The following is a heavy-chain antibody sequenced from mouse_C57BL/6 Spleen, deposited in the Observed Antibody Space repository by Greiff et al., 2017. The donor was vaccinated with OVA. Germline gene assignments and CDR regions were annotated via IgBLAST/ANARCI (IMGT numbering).Heavy chain of an antibody. V-gene: IGHV1-80*01. CDR2: IYPGDGDT. CDR1: GYAFSSYW. J-gene: IGHJ4*01. Sequence: QVQLQQSGAELVKPGASVKISCKASGYAFSSYWMNWVKQRPGKGLEWIGQIYPGDGDTNYNGKFKGKATLTADKSSSTAYMQLSSLTSEDSAVYFCARWGNLYAMDYWGQGTSVTVSS. CDR3: ARWGNLYAMDY.